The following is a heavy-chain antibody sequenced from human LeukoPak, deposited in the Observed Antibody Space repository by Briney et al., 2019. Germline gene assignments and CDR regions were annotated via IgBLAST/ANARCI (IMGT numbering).Heavy chain of an antibody. CDR1: GFTFSSYN. Sequence: GGSLRLSCAASGFTFSSYNMNWVRQAPGKGPEWVSSISSSSSYIYYADSVKGRFTISRDNAKNSLYLQMNSLRAEDTAVYYCARGRDGSQSPIDDWGQGTLVTVSS. J-gene: IGHJ4*02. V-gene: IGHV3-21*01. CDR2: ISSSSSYI. CDR3: ARGRDGSQSPIDD. D-gene: IGHD5-24*01.